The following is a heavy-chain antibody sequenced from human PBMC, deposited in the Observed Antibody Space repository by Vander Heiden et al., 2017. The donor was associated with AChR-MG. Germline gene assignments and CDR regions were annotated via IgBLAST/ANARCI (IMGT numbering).Heavy chain of an antibody. CDR3: ARHQLTVRLGLNGMDV. CDR2: ISSSSSYI. CDR1: GFTFSSYS. Sequence: EVQLVESGGGLVKPGGSLRLSCAASGFTFSSYSMNWVRQAPGKGLEWVSSISSSSSYIYYADSVKGRFTISRDNAKNSLYLQMNSLRAEDTAVYYCARHQLTVRLGLNGMDVWGQGTTVTVSS. D-gene: IGHD2-8*01. J-gene: IGHJ6*02. V-gene: IGHV3-21*01.